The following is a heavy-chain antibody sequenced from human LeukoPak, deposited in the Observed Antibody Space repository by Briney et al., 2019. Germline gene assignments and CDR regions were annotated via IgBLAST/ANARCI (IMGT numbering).Heavy chain of an antibody. CDR1: GYTFTDYH. CDR3: RTDRYGDYGDYIDY. V-gene: IGHV1-2*02. J-gene: IGHJ4*02. CDR2: INPNSGGT. Sequence: ASVKVSCKASGYTFTDYHMHWVRQAPGQGLEWMGWINPNSGGTNYAQKFQGRVTMTRDTSISTAYMELSRLRSDDTAVYYCRTDRYGDYGDYIDYWGQGTLVTVSS. D-gene: IGHD4-17*01.